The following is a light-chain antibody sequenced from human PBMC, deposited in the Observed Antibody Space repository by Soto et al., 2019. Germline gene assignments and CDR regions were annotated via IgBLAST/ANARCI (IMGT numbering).Light chain of an antibody. CDR1: QSISSN. CDR2: GAS. Sequence: EVVMTQSPATLSVSPGEGATLSCRASQSISSNLAWYQQKPGQAPRLLVSGASTRATGIPARFSGSGSGTEFTLTISSLQSEDFAVYYCQQYGSSPPYTFGQGTKLEIK. CDR3: QQYGSSPPYT. V-gene: IGKV3-15*01. J-gene: IGKJ2*01.